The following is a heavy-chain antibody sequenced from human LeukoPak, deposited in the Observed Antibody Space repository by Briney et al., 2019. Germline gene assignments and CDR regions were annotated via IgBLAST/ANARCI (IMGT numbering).Heavy chain of an antibody. D-gene: IGHD1-26*01. CDR2: ISSSRYT. V-gene: IGHV3-21*01. CDR1: GLTFSSYS. J-gene: IGHJ4*02. CDR3: ARDSLQLGSPNFDY. Sequence: PGGSLRLSCAASGLTFSSYSMSWIRQAPGKGLEWVSSISSSRYTYYATSVKGRFTISRDNAKNSLYLQMNSLRAEDTAVYYCARDSLQLGSPNFDYWGQGTLVTVSS.